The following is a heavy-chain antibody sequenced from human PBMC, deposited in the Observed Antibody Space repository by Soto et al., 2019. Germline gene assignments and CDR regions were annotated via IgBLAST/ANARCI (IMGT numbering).Heavy chain of an antibody. CDR2: ISSTGRTI. CDR3: ARSYSSGWQFDY. J-gene: IGHJ4*02. Sequence: QVQLVESGGGLVKPGGSLRLSSGASGFTFSNYYMSWIRQAPGKGLEWVSYISSTGRTIYYADSVKGRFTVSRDNAQNSLSLKLNSRRVEDTAVYYCARSYSSGWQFDYWGRGTKVTVSS. CDR1: GFTFSNYY. V-gene: IGHV3-11*01. D-gene: IGHD6-19*01.